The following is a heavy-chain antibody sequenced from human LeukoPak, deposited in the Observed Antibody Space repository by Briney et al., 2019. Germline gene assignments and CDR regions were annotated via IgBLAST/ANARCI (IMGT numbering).Heavy chain of an antibody. CDR1: GGSISSYY. CDR2: IYYSGST. D-gene: IGHD6-13*01. Sequence: PSETLSLTFTVSGGSISSYYWSWIRQPPGKGLEWIGYIYYSGSTNYNPSLKSRVTISVDTSKNQFSLKLSSVTAADTAVYYCARARSSSWYDYWGQGTLVTVSS. CDR3: ARARSSSWYDY. J-gene: IGHJ4*02. V-gene: IGHV4-59*01.